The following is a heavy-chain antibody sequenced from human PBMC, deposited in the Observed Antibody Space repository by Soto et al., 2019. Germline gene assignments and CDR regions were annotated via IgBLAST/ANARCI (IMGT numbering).Heavy chain of an antibody. V-gene: IGHV4-59*01. D-gene: IGHD6-19*01. Sequence: SETLSLTCTVSGGSISSYYWSWIRQPPGKGLEWIGYIYYSGSTNYNPSLKSRVTISVDTSKNQFSLKLSSVTAADTAVYYCARTPGGWGWLDPWGQGTLVTVSS. J-gene: IGHJ5*02. CDR2: IYYSGST. CDR1: GGSISSYY. CDR3: ARTPGGWGWLDP.